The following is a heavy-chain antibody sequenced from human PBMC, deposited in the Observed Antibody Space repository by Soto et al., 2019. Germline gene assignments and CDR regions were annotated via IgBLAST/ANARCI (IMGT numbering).Heavy chain of an antibody. J-gene: IGHJ5*02. CDR2: ISYDGRNK. CDR1: GFTFSSYA. V-gene: IGHV3-30*04. CDR3: ARDPRECWSGGSCYSYWFDP. D-gene: IGHD2-15*01. Sequence: QVQLVESGGGVVQPGRSLRLSCAASGFTFSSYAMHWVRQAPGKGLEWVAVISYDGRNKYYADSVKGRFTISRDNSKNTLYLQMNSQRAEDTAVYYCARDPRECWSGGSCYSYWFDPWGQGTLVTVSS.